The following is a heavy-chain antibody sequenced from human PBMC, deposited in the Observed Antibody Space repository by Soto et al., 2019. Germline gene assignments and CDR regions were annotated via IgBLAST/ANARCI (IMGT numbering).Heavy chain of an antibody. CDR3: ATTKYGSGSYYNVGAFDI. CDR2: IYYSGST. CDR1: GGSISSGGYY. D-gene: IGHD3-10*01. Sequence: QVQLQESGPGLVKPSQTLSLTCTVSGGSISSGGYYWSWIRQHPGKGLEWIGYIYYSGSTYYNPSIKSRVTISVDTSKNQFSLKLSSVTAADTAVYYCATTKYGSGSYYNVGAFDIWGQGTMVTVSS. V-gene: IGHV4-31*03. J-gene: IGHJ3*02.